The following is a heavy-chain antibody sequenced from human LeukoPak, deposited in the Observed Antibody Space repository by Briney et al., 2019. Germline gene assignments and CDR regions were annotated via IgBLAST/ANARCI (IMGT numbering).Heavy chain of an antibody. CDR1: GFTFSSYD. D-gene: IGHD3-22*01. V-gene: IGHV3-13*01. CDR3: AKDFTMIVGIFDY. Sequence: PGGSLRLSCAASGFTFSSYDMHWVRQATGKGLEWVSAIGTAGDTYYPGSVKGRFTISRDNSKNTLHLQMNSLRAEDTAVYYCAKDFTMIVGIFDYWGQGTLVTVSS. CDR2: IGTAGDT. J-gene: IGHJ4*02.